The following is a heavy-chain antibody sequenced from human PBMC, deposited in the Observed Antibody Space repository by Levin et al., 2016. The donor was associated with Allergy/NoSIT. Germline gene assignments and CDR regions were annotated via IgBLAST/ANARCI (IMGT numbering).Heavy chain of an antibody. Sequence: SETLSLTCTVSGGSISSYYWSWIRQPPGKGLEWIGYIYYSGSTNYNPSLKSRVTISVDTSKNQFSLKLSSVTAADTAVYYCARSLNSGYDENYFDYWGQGTLVTVSS. CDR3: ARSLNSGYDENYFDY. CDR2: IYYSGST. D-gene: IGHD5-12*01. CDR1: GGSISSYY. J-gene: IGHJ4*02. V-gene: IGHV4-59*01.